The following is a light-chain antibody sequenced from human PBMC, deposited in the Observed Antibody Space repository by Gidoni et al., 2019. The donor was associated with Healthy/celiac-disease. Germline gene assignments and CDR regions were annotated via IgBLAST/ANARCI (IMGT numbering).Light chain of an antibody. Sequence: EIVLTQSPGTLSLSPGERATRSCRASQSVSSSYLAWYQQNPGQAPRLLIYGASSRATGIPDRFSGSGSGTDFTLTISRLEPEDFAVYYCQQYGSSPQTFGQGTKVEIK. J-gene: IGKJ1*01. CDR2: GAS. V-gene: IGKV3-20*01. CDR1: QSVSSSY. CDR3: QQYGSSPQT.